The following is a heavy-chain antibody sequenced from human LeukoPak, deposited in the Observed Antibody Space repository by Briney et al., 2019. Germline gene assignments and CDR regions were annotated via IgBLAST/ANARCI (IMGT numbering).Heavy chain of an antibody. CDR3: ARDLEVGATSYDAFDI. J-gene: IGHJ3*02. CDR1: GFTFSDYY. V-gene: IGHV3-11*04. D-gene: IGHD1-26*01. CDR2: ISSSGSTI. Sequence: GGSLRLSCAASGFTFSDYYMSWIRQAPGKGLEWVSYISSSGSTIYYADSVKGRFTISRDNAKNSLYLQMNSLRAEDTAVYYCARDLEVGATSYDAFDIWGQGTMVTVSS.